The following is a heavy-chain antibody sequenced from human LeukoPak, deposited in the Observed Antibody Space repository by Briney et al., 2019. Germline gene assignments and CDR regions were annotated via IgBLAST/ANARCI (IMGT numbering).Heavy chain of an antibody. V-gene: IGHV3-7*03. CDR3: ARKGSTSSYYYYGMDV. D-gene: IGHD2-2*01. Sequence: GGSLRLSCAASGFTFSSYWMSWVRQAPGKGLEWVANIKQDGSEKYYVDSVKGRFTISRDNAKNSLYLQMNSLRAEDTAVYYCARKGSTSSYYYYGMDVWGQGTTVTVSS. CDR2: IKQDGSEK. CDR1: GFTFSSYW. J-gene: IGHJ6*02.